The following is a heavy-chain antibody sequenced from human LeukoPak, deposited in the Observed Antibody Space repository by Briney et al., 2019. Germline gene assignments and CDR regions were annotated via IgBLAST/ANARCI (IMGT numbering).Heavy chain of an antibody. CDR2: ISDSGGRI. D-gene: IGHD4-23*01. V-gene: IGHV3-23*01. CDR1: GFTFNSYA. J-gene: IGHJ3*02. CDR3: ARVRWKLVIGGNGFDI. Sequence: GGSLRLSCAASGFTFNSYAMTWVRQAPGKGLEWVSLISDSGGRIYYADSVKGRFTISRDNSKNTLYLQMNSLRAEDTAVYYCARVRWKLVIGGNGFDIWGQGTLVIVSS.